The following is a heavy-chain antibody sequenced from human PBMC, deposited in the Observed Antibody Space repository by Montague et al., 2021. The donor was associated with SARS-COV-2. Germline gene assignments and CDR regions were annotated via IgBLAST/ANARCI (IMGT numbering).Heavy chain of an antibody. D-gene: IGHD3-16*01. CDR2: IYYSGST. Sequence: SETLSLTCTVSGGSISSSSYYWGWIRHPPRTGLEWIGNIYYSGSTYYNTSLKSRVTISVDTSKNQFSLKLRSVTAADTAVYYCARTGDVLRRQSDHWFDPWGQGTLGTVSS. CDR1: GGSISSSSYY. J-gene: IGHJ5*02. CDR3: ARTGDVLRRQSDHWFDP. V-gene: IGHV4-39*01.